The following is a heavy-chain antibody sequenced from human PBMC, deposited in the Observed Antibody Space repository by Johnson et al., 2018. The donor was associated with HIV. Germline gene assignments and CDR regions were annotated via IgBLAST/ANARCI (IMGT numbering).Heavy chain of an antibody. Sequence: VQLVESGGGVVRPGGALRPPCAASEFHFDDYAMSWGRQVPGKGVEWVSGIKLDGGGTGYCGSGKGRFTIPRDNAKNSLYLQINSLRAEDTALYYCARELWELNAFDIWGQGTLVTVSS. V-gene: IGHV3-20*04. CDR2: IKLDGGGT. CDR1: EFHFDDYA. D-gene: IGHD1-26*01. J-gene: IGHJ3*02. CDR3: ARELWELNAFDI.